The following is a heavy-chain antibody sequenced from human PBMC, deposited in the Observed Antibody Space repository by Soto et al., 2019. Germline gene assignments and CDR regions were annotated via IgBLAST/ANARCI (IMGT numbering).Heavy chain of an antibody. V-gene: IGHV1-69*12. Sequence: QVQLVQSGAEVKKPGSSVKVSCKASGGTLSSYAISWVRQAPGQGLEWMGGIIPIFGTANYAQKFQGRVTITADESTSTAYMELSSLRSEDTAVYYFARLPAAHHYYYYYGMDVWGQGTTVTVSS. J-gene: IGHJ6*02. D-gene: IGHD2-2*01. CDR2: IIPIFGTA. CDR3: ARLPAAHHYYYYYGMDV. CDR1: GGTLSSYA.